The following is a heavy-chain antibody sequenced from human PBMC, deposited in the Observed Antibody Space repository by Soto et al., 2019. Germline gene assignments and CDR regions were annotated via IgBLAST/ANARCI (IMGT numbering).Heavy chain of an antibody. V-gene: IGHV1-69*01. CDR1: GGTFSSYA. CDR3: ARASGIAAAGDYYYGMDV. D-gene: IGHD6-13*01. CDR2: IIPIFGTA. J-gene: IGHJ6*02. Sequence: QVQLVQSGAEVKKPGSSVKVSCKASGGTFSSYAISWVRQAPGQGLEWMGGIIPIFGTANYAQKFQGRVAITADESTSTAYMELSSLRSEDTAVYYCARASGIAAAGDYYYGMDVWGQGTTVTVSS.